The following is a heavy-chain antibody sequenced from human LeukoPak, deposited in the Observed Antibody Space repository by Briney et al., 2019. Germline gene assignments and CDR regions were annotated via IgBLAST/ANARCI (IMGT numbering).Heavy chain of an antibody. D-gene: IGHD6-13*01. J-gene: IGHJ3*02. Sequence: SETLSLTCAVSGGSISSGGYSWSWIRQPPGKGLEWIGNIYHSWSTYYNPSLKSRVTISVDRTKNQFSLKLSSVTAADTAVYYCARSRIAAAGDDAFDIWGQGTMVTVSS. V-gene: IGHV4-30-2*01. CDR1: GGSISSGGYS. CDR3: ARSRIAAAGDDAFDI. CDR2: IYHSWST.